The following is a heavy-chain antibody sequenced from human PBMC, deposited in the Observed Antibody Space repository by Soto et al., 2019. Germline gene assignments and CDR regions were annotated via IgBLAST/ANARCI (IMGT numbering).Heavy chain of an antibody. D-gene: IGHD3-10*01. Sequence: PGESLKISCKGSGYSFTSYWIGWVRQMPGKGLEWMGIIYPGDSDTRYSPSFQGQVTISADKSISTPYLQWSSPKASDTAMYYCARYKVRPSNTYYYYMHVWRKATTVTVSS. CDR3: ARYKVRPSNTYYYYMHV. CDR1: GYSFTSYW. CDR2: IYPGDSDT. V-gene: IGHV5-51*01. J-gene: IGHJ6*03.